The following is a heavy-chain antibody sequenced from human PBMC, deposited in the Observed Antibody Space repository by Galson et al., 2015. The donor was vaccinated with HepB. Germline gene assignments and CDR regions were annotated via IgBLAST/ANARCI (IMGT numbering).Heavy chain of an antibody. CDR1: GYSFTSYW. D-gene: IGHD6-19*01. CDR2: IYPGDSDT. J-gene: IGHJ3*02. V-gene: IGHV5-51*03. Sequence: QSGAEVKKPGESLKISCKGSGYSFTSYWIGWVRQMPGKGLEWMGIIYPGDSDTRYSPSFQGQVTISADKSISTAYLQWSSLKASDTATYYCARPRSSGPLTDAFDIWGQGTMVTVSS. CDR3: ARPRSSGPLTDAFDI.